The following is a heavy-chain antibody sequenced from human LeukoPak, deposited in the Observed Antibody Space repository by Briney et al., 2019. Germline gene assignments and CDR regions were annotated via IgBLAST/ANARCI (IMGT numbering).Heavy chain of an antibody. D-gene: IGHD3-10*01. CDR3: ARDSYGFDFGLDV. CDR2: IKQDVSEN. CDR1: RFTFSSDW. Sequence: PRGSPSPSSAVSRFTFSSDWMSSGPRAPGKGLGWVANIKQDVSENYYVDSVNGRFTISRDNAKNSLYLQMNSLRAEDTAVHYCARDSYGFDFGLDVWGQGATVTVSS. J-gene: IGHJ6*02. V-gene: IGHV3-7*01.